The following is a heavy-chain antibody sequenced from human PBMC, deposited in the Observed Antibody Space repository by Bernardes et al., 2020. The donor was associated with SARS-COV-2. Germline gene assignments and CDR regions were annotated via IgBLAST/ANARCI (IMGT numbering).Heavy chain of an antibody. V-gene: IGHV3-23*01. CDR3: AKATPFDSSGWGLDS. CDR2: ISGSGKTP. J-gene: IGHJ4*02. CDR1: GFIFRSDA. Sequence: GGSLRLSCAASGFIFRSDAMAWVRQAPGKGLEWVSIISGSGKTPYYADSVKGRFTISRDNSKNTQYLQMSSLRVEDTAIYYCAKATPFDSSGWGLDSWGQGSLVTFSS. D-gene: IGHD3-22*01.